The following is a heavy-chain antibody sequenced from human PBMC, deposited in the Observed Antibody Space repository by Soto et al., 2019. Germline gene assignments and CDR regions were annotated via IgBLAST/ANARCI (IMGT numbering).Heavy chain of an antibody. CDR2: IIPILGTA. V-gene: IGHV1-69*06. D-gene: IGHD6-19*01. CDR3: ARVPAIAVAGTFDY. Sequence: QVQLVQSGAEVKKPGSSVKVSCKASGGTFSSYAISWVRQAPEQGLEWMGGIIPILGTANYAKKFQGRVKISADKSTSTAYMELSSLRSEDTAVYYCARVPAIAVAGTFDYWGQGTLVTVS. CDR1: GGTFSSYA. J-gene: IGHJ4*02.